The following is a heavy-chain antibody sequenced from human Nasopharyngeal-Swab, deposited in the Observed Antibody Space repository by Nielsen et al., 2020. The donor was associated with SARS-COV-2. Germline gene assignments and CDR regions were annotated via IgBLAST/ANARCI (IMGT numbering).Heavy chain of an antibody. V-gene: IGHV7-4-1*02. Sequence: ASVKVSCKASGYTFTSYAMNWVRPAPGQGLEWMGWINTNTGNPTYAQGFTGRFVFSLDTSVSTAYLQISSLKAEDTAVYYCARGGGYSYGYISEYGYYYGMDVWGQGTTVTVSS. CDR2: INTNTGNP. CDR1: GYTFTSYA. J-gene: IGHJ6*02. CDR3: ARGGGYSYGYISEYGYYYGMDV. D-gene: IGHD5-18*01.